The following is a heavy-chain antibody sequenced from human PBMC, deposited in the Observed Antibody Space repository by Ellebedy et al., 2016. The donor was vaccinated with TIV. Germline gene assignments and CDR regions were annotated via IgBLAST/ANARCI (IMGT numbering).Heavy chain of an antibody. CDR3: AQDRYCSGGSCYWVDH. V-gene: IGHV3-23*01. CDR1: GFTFSIYA. J-gene: IGHJ5*02. D-gene: IGHD2-15*01. Sequence: GESLKISCAASGFTFSIYAMSWVRQAPGKGLEWVSLISGSGDSTYYADSVKGRFTISRDNSKNTLYVQMNSLRAEDTAVYYCAQDRYCSGGSCYWVDHWGQGTLVTVSS. CDR2: ISGSGDST.